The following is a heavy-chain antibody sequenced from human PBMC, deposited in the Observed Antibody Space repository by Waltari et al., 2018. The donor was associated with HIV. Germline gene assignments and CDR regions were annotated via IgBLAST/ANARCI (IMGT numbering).Heavy chain of an antibody. CDR2: INPNSGGT. D-gene: IGHD1-7*01. CDR1: GYTFTGYY. J-gene: IGHJ6*02. Sequence: QVQLVQSGAEVKKPGASVKVSCKASGYTFTGYYMHWVRQAPGQGLEWMGGINPNSGGTNDAQKFQGRVTMTRDPSISTAYMELSRLRSDDTAVYYCARDRARTTDYYYYGMDVWGQGTTVTVSS. V-gene: IGHV1-2*02. CDR3: ARDRARTTDYYYYGMDV.